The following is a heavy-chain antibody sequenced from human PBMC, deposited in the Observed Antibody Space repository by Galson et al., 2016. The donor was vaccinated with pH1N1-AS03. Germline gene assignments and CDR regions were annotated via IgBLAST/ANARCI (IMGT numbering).Heavy chain of an antibody. V-gene: IGHV3-21*01. D-gene: IGHD6-13*01. CDR1: GFTFSGYT. CDR2: ISSSSTYI. J-gene: IGHJ6*02. CDR3: ARDDSSSWDRYYYYGMDV. Sequence: SLRLSCAASGFTFSGYTMSWVRQAPGKGLEWVSFISSSSTYIYYADSLMGRFTISRDNAKNSLYLQMNSLRVEDTAVYYCARDDSSSWDRYYYYGMDVWGQGTTVTVSS.